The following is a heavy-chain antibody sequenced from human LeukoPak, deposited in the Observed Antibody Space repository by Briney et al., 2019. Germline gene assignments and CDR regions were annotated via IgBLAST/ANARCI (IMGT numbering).Heavy chain of an antibody. CDR1: GGTFSSYA. Sequence: WASVKVSCKASGGTFSSYAISWVRQAPGQGLEWMGWINPNSGGTYYAQKFQGWVTMTRDTSITTAYMELSRLRSDDTAVYYCARSSIAAPYYFDYWGQGTLVTVSS. J-gene: IGHJ4*02. D-gene: IGHD6-6*01. V-gene: IGHV1-2*04. CDR3: ARSSIAAPYYFDY. CDR2: INPNSGGT.